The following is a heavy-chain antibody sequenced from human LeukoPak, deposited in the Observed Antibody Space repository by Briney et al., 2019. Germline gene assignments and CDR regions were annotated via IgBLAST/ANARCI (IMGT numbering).Heavy chain of an antibody. CDR2: ISAYNGNT. CDR1: GYTFTGYG. Sequence: ASVTVSFKASGYTFTGYGISWVRQAPGQGREWMGWISAYNGNTNYAQKLQGRVTITTDTSTSTAYMELRSLRSDDTAVYYCAGGRGYFDYWGQGTLVTVSS. J-gene: IGHJ4*02. D-gene: IGHD3-16*01. V-gene: IGHV1-18*01. CDR3: AGGRGYFDY.